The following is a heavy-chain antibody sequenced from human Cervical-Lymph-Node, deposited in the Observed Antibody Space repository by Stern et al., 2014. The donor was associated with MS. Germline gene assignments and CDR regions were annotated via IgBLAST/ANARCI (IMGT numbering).Heavy chain of an antibody. Sequence: QVQLVESGAGVRKPGASVKVSCKASGYTFTNYDINWVRQAPGQRLEWMGWMNPDSGDTDYAQKFQGRVTLTRHTSISTAYMELSSLRSEDTAVYYCARGFKDKRSSLMYYWGQGTLVTVSS. CDR1: GYTFTNYD. CDR3: ARGFKDKRSSLMYY. J-gene: IGHJ4*02. D-gene: IGHD6-13*01. V-gene: IGHV1-8*01. CDR2: MNPDSGDT.